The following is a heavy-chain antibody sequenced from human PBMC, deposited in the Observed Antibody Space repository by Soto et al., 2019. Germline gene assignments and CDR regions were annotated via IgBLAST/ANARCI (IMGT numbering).Heavy chain of an antibody. V-gene: IGHV1-2*02. J-gene: IGHJ4*02. CDR3: ARAGLWFGVLGGDY. CDR1: GYTFTDYY. CDR2: INPNSGGA. D-gene: IGHD3-10*01. Sequence: QVQLVQSGAEVKKPGASVKVSCKASGYTFTDYYIHWVRQAPGQGLECMGWINPNSGGADYAQKFQGRVTVTRDTAISTAYMEMRSLRSDDTAVYYCARAGLWFGVLGGDYWGQGTLVTVSS.